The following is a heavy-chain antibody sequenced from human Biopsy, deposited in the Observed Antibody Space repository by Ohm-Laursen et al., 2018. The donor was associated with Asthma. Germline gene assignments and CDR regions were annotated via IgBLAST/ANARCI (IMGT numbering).Heavy chain of an antibody. Sequence: SDTLSLTCRVSGYSISNGGYYWTWVRQRPGKGLEWIGNIYHRGNTKYNPSLKSRLSFSVDTSKNQFSLKLNSVTAADTAIYFCARDYYDFWNRSVYTYFGMDVWGRGTTVVVSS. J-gene: IGHJ6*02. CDR1: GYSISNGGYY. D-gene: IGHD3-3*01. V-gene: IGHV4-31*03. CDR2: IYHRGNT. CDR3: ARDYYDFWNRSVYTYFGMDV.